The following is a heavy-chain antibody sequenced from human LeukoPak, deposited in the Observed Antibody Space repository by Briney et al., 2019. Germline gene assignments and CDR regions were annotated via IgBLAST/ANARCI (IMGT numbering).Heavy chain of an antibody. V-gene: IGHV1-46*01. D-gene: IGHD3-10*01. Sequence: ASVKVSCKASGYTFTSYYMHWVRQAPGQGLEWMGLINPTGGSTGYAQKFQGRVTMTRDMSTSTDYMELSSLRSEDTAIYFCVRDTGRSDSWGQGTLVTVSS. J-gene: IGHJ5*01. CDR2: INPTGGST. CDR1: GYTFTSYY. CDR3: VRDTGRSDS.